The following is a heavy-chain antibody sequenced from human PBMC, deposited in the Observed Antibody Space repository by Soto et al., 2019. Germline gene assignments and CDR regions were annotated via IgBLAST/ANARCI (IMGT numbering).Heavy chain of an antibody. CDR2: ISSSSSYT. D-gene: IGHD6-6*01. CDR1: GDSISTNS. V-gene: IGHV3-11*06. CDR3: ARGFLTRPYYYAMDV. J-gene: IGHJ6*02. Sequence: GTLSLTCTVSGDSISTNSYSWGWIRQAPGKGLEWVSYISSSSSYTNYADSVKGRFTISRDNAKNSLYLQMNSLRAEDTAVYYCARGFLTRPYYYAMDVWGQGTTVTV.